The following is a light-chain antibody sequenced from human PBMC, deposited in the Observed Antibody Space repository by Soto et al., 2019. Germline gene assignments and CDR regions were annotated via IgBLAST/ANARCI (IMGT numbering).Light chain of an antibody. J-gene: IGKJ2*01. Sequence: EIVLTQSPGTLSLSPGERATLFCRASQTVRSNYLAWYQQKPGQAPRLLISGASTRASGIPDRFTGSGFGTDFPLTISILEADDSGVFYCKPYGGSPGTFGQGTKLEIK. CDR1: QTVRSNY. CDR3: KPYGGSPGT. V-gene: IGKV3-20*01. CDR2: GAS.